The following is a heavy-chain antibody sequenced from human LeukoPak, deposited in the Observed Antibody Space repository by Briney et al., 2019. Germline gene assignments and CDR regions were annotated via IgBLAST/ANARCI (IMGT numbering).Heavy chain of an antibody. CDR1: GGSISSNSW. D-gene: IGHD3-10*01. CDR2: IFHSGTT. CDR3: ARGDIGGSGVPMDV. J-gene: IGHJ6*01. Sequence: PSGTLSLTCAVSGGSISSNSWWTWVRQPPGKGLEWIGDIFHSGTTNYNPSLKSRITVSIDKSRNQFSLKLSSVTAADTAVYYCARGDIGGSGVPMDVWGQGTTVTVSS. V-gene: IGHV4-4*02.